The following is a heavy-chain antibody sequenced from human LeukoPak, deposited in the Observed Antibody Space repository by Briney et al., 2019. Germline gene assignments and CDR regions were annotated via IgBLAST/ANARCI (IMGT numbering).Heavy chain of an antibody. D-gene: IGHD2-8*01. V-gene: IGHV3-7*01. CDR2: IKQDGSEK. J-gene: IGHJ4*02. CDR3: AREGGGYCTNGVCPFDFDY. CDR1: GFTYSRYW. Sequence: PGGSLRLSCAASGFTYSRYWMSWVRQAPGKGLEWVANIKQDGSEKYYVDSVKGRFTITRDNAKNSLYLQMNSRRAEDTAVYYCAREGGGYCTNGVCPFDFDYWGQGTLVTVSS.